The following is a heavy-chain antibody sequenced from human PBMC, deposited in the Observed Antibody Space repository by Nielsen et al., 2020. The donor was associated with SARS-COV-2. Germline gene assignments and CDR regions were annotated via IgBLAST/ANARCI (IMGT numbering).Heavy chain of an antibody. V-gene: IGHV3-74*01. D-gene: IGHD2-2*02. J-gene: IGHJ6*03. CDR2: INSDGSST. CDR3: ARAGVVVVPAAIRYYYYYMDV. Sequence: WIRQPPGKGLVWASRINSDGSSTSYADSVKGRFTISRDNAKNTLYLQMNSLRAEDTAVYYCARAGVVVVPAAIRYYYYYMDVWGKGTTVTVSS.